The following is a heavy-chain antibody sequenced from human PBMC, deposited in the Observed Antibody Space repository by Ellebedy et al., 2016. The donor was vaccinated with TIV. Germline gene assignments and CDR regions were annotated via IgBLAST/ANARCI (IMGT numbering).Heavy chain of an antibody. D-gene: IGHD3-22*01. J-gene: IGHJ4*02. CDR1: GFTVSNSY. Sequence: GESLKISCAASGFTVSNSYMSWVRQAPGKGLEWVSVIYTGGRTYYAPSVSGRFTISRENSKKTLYLQMNSLRAEDTAVYYCAKGRGGGSDSSAPRYYFDYWGLGTLVTVSS. CDR3: AKGRGGGSDSSAPRYYFDY. CDR2: IYTGGRT. V-gene: IGHV3-53*01.